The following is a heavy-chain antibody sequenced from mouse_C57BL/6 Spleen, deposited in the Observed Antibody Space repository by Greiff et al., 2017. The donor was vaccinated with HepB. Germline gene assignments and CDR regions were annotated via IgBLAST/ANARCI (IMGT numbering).Heavy chain of an antibody. Sequence: VQVVESGPELVKPGASVKISCKASGYAFSSSWMNWVKQRPGKGLEWIGRIYPGDGDTNYNGKFKGKATLTADKSSSTAYMQLSSLTSEDSAVYFCARWGIYDGYYGAYWGQGTLVTVSA. CDR1: GYAFSSSW. CDR2: IYPGDGDT. V-gene: IGHV1-82*01. J-gene: IGHJ3*01. CDR3: ARWGIYDGYYGAY. D-gene: IGHD2-3*01.